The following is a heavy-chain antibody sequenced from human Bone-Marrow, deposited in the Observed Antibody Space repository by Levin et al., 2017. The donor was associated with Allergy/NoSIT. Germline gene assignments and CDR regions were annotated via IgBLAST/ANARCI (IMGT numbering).Heavy chain of an antibody. Sequence: ASVKVSCKASGYTFTSYDINWVRQATGQGLEWMGWMNPNSGNTGYAQKFQGRVTMTRNTSISTAYMELSSLRSEDTAVYYCARGEWRGALTDIVVVPAAITDDYWGQGTLVTVSS. V-gene: IGHV1-8*01. D-gene: IGHD2-2*02. CDR1: GYTFTSYD. CDR3: ARGEWRGALTDIVVVPAAITDDY. J-gene: IGHJ4*02. CDR2: MNPNSGNT.